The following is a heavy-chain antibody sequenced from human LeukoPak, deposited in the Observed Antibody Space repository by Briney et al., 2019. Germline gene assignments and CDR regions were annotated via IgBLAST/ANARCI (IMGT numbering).Heavy chain of an antibody. D-gene: IGHD3-10*01. J-gene: IGHJ5*02. V-gene: IGHV3-21*01. CDR1: GFTFSSYS. Sequence: GGSLRLSCAASGFTFSSYSMNWVRQAPGKGLEWVSSISSSSSYIYYADSVKGRFTISRDNAKNSLYLQMNSLRAEDTAVYYCARVVEGYGSGLNWFDPWGRGTLVTVSS. CDR2: ISSSSSYI. CDR3: ARVVEGYGSGLNWFDP.